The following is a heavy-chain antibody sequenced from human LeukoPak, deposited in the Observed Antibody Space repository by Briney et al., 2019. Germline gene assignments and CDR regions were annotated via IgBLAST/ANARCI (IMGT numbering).Heavy chain of an antibody. Sequence: ASVKVSCKASGGTFTSYGISWVRQAPGQGLEWMGWISGDNGNTNYAQKLQGRVTMTTDTSTSTAYMELRSLTSDDTAVYYCARDCDRSGYYCYWSQGTLVTVSS. V-gene: IGHV1-18*01. CDR2: ISGDNGNT. CDR3: ARDCDRSGYYCY. J-gene: IGHJ4*02. D-gene: IGHD3-22*01. CDR1: GGTFTSYG.